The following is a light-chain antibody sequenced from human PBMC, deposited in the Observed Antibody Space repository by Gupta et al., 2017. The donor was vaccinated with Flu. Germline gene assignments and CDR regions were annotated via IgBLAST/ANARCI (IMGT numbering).Light chain of an antibody. J-gene: IGKJ4*01. CDR2: AAY. CDR3: QQSYRSPLT. CDR1: QTISTA. Sequence: DIQLTQSPSSLSASVADRVTITCRASQTISTALNRFRHEPGKAPKLLIHAAYSLQSGAPSRCTGSGSGTDFTRTISSLQPEDRATYYCQQSYRSPLTFGGGTKVEIK. V-gene: IGKV1-39*01.